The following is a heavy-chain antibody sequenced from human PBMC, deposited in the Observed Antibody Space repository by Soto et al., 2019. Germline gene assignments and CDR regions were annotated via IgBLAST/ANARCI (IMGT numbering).Heavy chain of an antibody. J-gene: IGHJ3*02. CDR1: GGSISSGNYY. CDR3: ARYCSGGTCQYAFDI. V-gene: IGHV4-31*03. CDR2: MSYSGTT. D-gene: IGHD2-15*01. Sequence: KPSETLSLTCTVSGGSISSGNYYWSWIRQHPGKGLEWIAYMSYSGTTYYNPSLKTRVIISLDTSTNQFSLKLSSVTAADTAVYFCARYCSGGTCQYAFDIWGQGTIVTV.